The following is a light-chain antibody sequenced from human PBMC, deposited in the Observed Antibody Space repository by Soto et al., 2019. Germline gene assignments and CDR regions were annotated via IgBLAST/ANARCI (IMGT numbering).Light chain of an antibody. CDR3: SSYTTSSTRV. V-gene: IGLV1-44*01. Sequence: QSVLTQPPSASGTPGQRVTISCSGSSSNIGSNTVNWYQQLPGTAPKLLIYSNNQRPSGVSIRFSGSKSGNTASLTISGLQPEDEADYYCSSYTTSSTRVFGTGTKVTVL. CDR1: SSNIGSNT. J-gene: IGLJ1*01. CDR2: SNN.